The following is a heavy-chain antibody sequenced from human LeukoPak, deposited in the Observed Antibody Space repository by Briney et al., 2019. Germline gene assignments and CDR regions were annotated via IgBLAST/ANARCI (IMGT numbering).Heavy chain of an antibody. J-gene: IGHJ4*02. V-gene: IGHV3-30-3*01. Sequence: GGSLRLSCAASGFTFSSYAMHWVRQAPGKGLEWVAVISYDGSNKYYADSVKGRFTISRDNAKNSLYLQMNSLRAEDTAVYYCARETRAVVSSGLDYWGQGTLVTVSS. CDR1: GFTFSSYA. D-gene: IGHD3-10*01. CDR2: ISYDGSNK. CDR3: ARETRAVVSSGLDY.